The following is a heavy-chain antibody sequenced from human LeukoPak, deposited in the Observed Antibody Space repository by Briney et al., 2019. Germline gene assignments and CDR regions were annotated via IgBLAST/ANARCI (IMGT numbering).Heavy chain of an antibody. CDR3: ARPGPYGVLPSYYFDY. CDR1: GGSLSDYY. Sequence: SETLSLTCAVDGGSLSDYYWSWIRQPPGKGLEWIVVINHSGSTNYNPSLKSRVTISVDTSKNQFSLKLSSVTAADTAVYYCARPGPYGVLPSYYFDYWGQGTVVTVSS. V-gene: IGHV4-34*01. D-gene: IGHD4-17*01. J-gene: IGHJ4*02. CDR2: INHSGST.